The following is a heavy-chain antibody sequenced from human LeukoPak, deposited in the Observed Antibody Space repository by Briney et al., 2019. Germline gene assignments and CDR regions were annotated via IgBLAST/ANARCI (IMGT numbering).Heavy chain of an antibody. CDR3: ARVMAARREDLNWFDP. D-gene: IGHD6-6*01. Sequence: SETLSLTCTVSGGSISSSGSYWGWIRQPPRKGLEWIGSIYYSGNTYNPSLKSRVTISVDTSKNQFSLNLTSVNAADTAMYYCARVMAARREDLNWFDPWGQGTLVTVSS. CDR2: IYYSGNT. CDR1: GGSISSSGSY. J-gene: IGHJ5*02. V-gene: IGHV4-39*07.